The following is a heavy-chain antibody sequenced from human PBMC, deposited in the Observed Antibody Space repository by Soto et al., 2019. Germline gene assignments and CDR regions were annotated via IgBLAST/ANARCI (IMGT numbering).Heavy chain of an antibody. CDR3: AKEISKPRPSYDSSGYWYYFDY. Sequence: PGGSLRLSCAASGFTFSSYAMSWVRQAPGKGLEWVSAISGSGGSTYYADSVKGRFTISRDNSKNTLYLQMNSLRAEDTAVYYCAKEISKPRPSYDSSGYWYYFDYWGQGTLVTVSS. CDR2: ISGSGGST. J-gene: IGHJ4*02. V-gene: IGHV3-23*01. D-gene: IGHD3-22*01. CDR1: GFTFSSYA.